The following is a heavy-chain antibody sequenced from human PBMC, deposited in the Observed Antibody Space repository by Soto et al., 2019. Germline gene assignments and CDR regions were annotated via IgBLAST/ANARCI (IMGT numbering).Heavy chain of an antibody. D-gene: IGHD1-26*01. V-gene: IGHV4-31*03. CDR1: GGSISSGGYY. CDR2: IYYSGST. Sequence: QVQLQESGPGLVKPSQTLSLTCTVSGGSISSGGYYWSWIRQHPGKGLEWIGYIYYSGSTYYNPSLKSGVIISVDTSKNQFSLKLSSVTAADTAVYYCARGELRFWFDPWGQGTLVTVSS. CDR3: ARGELRFWFDP. J-gene: IGHJ5*02.